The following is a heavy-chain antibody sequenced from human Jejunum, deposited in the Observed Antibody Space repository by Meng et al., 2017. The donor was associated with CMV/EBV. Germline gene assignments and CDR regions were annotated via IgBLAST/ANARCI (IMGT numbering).Heavy chain of an antibody. D-gene: IGHD4-17*01. V-gene: IGHV4-28*05. CDR3: ARMVVDGDNHWYVDL. CDR2: IHYSGSM. Sequence: QVQLQESGPGLVKPSDTLSLTCAVSGDSISGSNWWGWIRQPPGKGLEWIGYIHYSGSMFSNMFLESRVTMSVDTSRNQFSLKLSSVTAVDTAVYYCARMVVDGDNHWYVDLWGRGTLVTVSS. J-gene: IGHJ2*01. CDR1: GDSISGSNW.